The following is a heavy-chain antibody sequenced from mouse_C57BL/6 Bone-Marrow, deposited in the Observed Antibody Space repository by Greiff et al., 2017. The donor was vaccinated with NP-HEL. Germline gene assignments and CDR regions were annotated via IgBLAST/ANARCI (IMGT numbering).Heavy chain of an antibody. CDR2: IYPGSGST. CDR1: GYTFTSYW. Sequence: VQLQQPGAELVKPGASVKMSCKASGYTFTSYWITWVKQRPGQGLEWIGDIYPGSGSTNYNEKFKSKATLTVDTSSSTAYMQLSSLTSEDSAVYYCARFLNYYGSSYGYWGKGTTLTVSS. CDR3: ARFLNYYGSSYGY. D-gene: IGHD1-1*01. J-gene: IGHJ2*01. V-gene: IGHV1-55*01.